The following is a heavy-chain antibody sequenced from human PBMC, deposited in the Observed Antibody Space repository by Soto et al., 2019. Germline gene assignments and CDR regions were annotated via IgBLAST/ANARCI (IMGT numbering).Heavy chain of an antibody. CDR2: VYNSGST. V-gene: IGHV4-59*02. Sequence: SETVSLTCAVDGGSVSGYYWTWIRQPPGKGLEWIGYVYNSGSTNYNPSLKSRVTISEDTSKSQFSLKVNSMTAADTAVYYCARYRREAVAGYTLDNWGQGILVTV. J-gene: IGHJ4*02. CDR1: GGSVSGYY. D-gene: IGHD6-13*01. CDR3: ARYRREAVAGYTLDN.